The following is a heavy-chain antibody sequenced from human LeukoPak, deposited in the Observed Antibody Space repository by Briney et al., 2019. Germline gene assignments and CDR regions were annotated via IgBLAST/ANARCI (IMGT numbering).Heavy chain of an antibody. CDR2: IYYSGST. CDR1: GGSISSSSYY. Sequence: SETLSLTCTVSGGSISSSSYYWGWIRQPPGKGLEWIGSIYYSGSTYYNPSLKSRVTMSVDTSKNQFSLKLSSVTAADTAVYYCARNVEITSDNWFDPWGQGTLVTVSS. V-gene: IGHV4-39*01. CDR3: ARNVEITSDNWFDP. D-gene: IGHD3-10*01. J-gene: IGHJ5*02.